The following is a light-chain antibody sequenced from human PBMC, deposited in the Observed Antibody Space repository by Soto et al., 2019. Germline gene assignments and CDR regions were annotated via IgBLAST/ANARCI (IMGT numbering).Light chain of an antibody. CDR1: QSASGN. CDR2: GAS. Sequence: EIVMTQSPATLSVSPGERATLSCRASQSASGNLAWYQQKPGQAPRLLIYGASTRATGVPARFSGSGSGTEFTLTISSLQSEDFALYHCQQYHNWPPFTFGGGTKVEI. J-gene: IGKJ4*01. V-gene: IGKV3-15*01. CDR3: QQYHNWPPFT.